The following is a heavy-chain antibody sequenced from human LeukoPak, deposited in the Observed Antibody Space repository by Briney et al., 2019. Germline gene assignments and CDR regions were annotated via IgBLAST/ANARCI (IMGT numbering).Heavy chain of an antibody. J-gene: IGHJ6*03. CDR1: GFTFSSYSM. D-gene: IGHD4-17*01. CDR2: IYHSGST. V-gene: IGHV4-4*02. CDR3: ARDDGDYLEYYYMDV. Sequence: GSLRLSCAASGFTFSSYSMNWVRQPPGKGLEWIGEIYHSGSTNYNPSLKSRVTISVDKSKNQFSLKLSSVTAADTAVYYCARDDGDYLEYYYMDVWGKGTTVTVSS.